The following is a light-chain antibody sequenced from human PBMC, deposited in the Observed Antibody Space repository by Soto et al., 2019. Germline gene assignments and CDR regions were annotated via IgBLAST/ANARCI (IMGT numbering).Light chain of an antibody. CDR3: LRATQPYT. CDR1: QSLVHSDGNSY. V-gene: IGKV2-24*01. Sequence: DFVMTQTPLSSPVTLGQPASISCRSSQSLVHSDGNSYLSWLHQRPGQPPRLLIYMISNRFSGGPDRFSGSGAGTDFTLKISRVEPEDVEVYYCLRATQPYTFGQGPSWRSN. J-gene: IGKJ2*01. CDR2: MIS.